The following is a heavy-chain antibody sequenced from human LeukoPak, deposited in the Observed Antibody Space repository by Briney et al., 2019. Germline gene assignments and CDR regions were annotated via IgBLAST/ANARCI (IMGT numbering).Heavy chain of an antibody. CDR2: IYYNGRS. CDR3: AAYRLPDSFNY. J-gene: IGHJ4*02. D-gene: IGHD4-11*01. V-gene: IGHV4-61*08. CDR1: GGSVSSGGYY. Sequence: PSETLSLTCTVSGGSVSSGGYYWSWIRQPPGKGLEWIAYIYYNGRSYYNPSLKSRVTISVDTSKNQFSLKLSSVTAADTAVYYCAAYRLPDSFNYWGQGTLVTVSS.